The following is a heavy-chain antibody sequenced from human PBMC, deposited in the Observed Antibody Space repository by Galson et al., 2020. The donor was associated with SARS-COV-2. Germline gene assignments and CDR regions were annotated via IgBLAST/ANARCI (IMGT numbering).Heavy chain of an antibody. CDR2: ISGSGGST. D-gene: IGHD6-13*01. V-gene: IGHV3-23*01. CDR3: AKDMGYPWYSSSGFDY. Sequence: ESLKISCAASGFTFSSYAMSWVRQAPGKGLEWVSAISGSGGSTYYADSVKGRFTISRDNSKNTLYLQMNSLRAEDTAVYYCAKDMGYPWYSSSGFDYWGQGTLVTVSS. J-gene: IGHJ4*02. CDR1: GFTFSSYA.